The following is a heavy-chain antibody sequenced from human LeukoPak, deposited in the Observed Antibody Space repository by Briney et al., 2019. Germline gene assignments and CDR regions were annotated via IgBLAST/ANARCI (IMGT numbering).Heavy chain of an antibody. CDR1: GFTFVSYE. D-gene: IGHD6-6*01. J-gene: IGHJ6*02. CDR2: ISSSGSTT. V-gene: IGHV3-48*03. CDR3: AKKRSSSYYYYGMDV. Sequence: PGGSLRLSCAASGFTFVSYEMNCVRQAPGKGLEWVSYISSSGSTTYYADSVKGRFTISRDNSKNTLYLQMNSLRAEDTAVYYCAKKRSSSYYYYGMDVWGQGTTVTVSS.